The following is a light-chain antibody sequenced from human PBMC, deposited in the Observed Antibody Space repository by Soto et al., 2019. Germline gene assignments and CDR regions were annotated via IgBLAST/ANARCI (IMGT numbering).Light chain of an antibody. CDR1: SYNIGAGYG. Sequence: QSVLAQPPSVSGAPGQRVTISCTGSSYNIGAGYGVHWYQQLPGTAPKLLIYGNSNRPSGVPDRFSGSKSGTSASLAITGLQAEDEADYHCQSYDSSLSGWVFGGGTQLTVL. CDR2: GNS. V-gene: IGLV1-40*01. CDR3: QSYDSSLSGWV. J-gene: IGLJ3*02.